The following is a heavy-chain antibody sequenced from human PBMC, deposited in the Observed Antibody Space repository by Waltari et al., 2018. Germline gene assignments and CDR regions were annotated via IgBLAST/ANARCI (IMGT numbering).Heavy chain of an antibody. D-gene: IGHD3-16*01. Sequence: QVQLVQSGAEVKKPGASVKVSCKASGYTFTSYAMHWVRQAPGQRLEWMGWINAGNGNTKYSQKFQGRVTITRDTSASTAYMELSSLRSEDTAVYYCARDLWHYDYIWGSFFDYWGQGTLVTVSS. V-gene: IGHV1-3*01. CDR2: INAGNGNT. CDR3: ARDLWHYDYIWGSFFDY. CDR1: GYTFTSYA. J-gene: IGHJ4*02.